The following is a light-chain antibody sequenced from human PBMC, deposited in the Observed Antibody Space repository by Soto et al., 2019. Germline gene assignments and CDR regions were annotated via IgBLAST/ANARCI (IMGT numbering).Light chain of an antibody. CDR3: SSYTSDSSYV. CDR1: SSDVGLYDY. J-gene: IGLJ1*01. V-gene: IGLV2-14*01. CDR2: AVS. Sequence: QSVLTQPASVSGSPGQSITISCTGTSSDVGLYDYVSWYQQHPGKAPQLMIYAVSNRPSGVSNRFSASKSGNTASLVISGLQAEAEADYYCSSYTSDSSYVFGSGTKVTVL.